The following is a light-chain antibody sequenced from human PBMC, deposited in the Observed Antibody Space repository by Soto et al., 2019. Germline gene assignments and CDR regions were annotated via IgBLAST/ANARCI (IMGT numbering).Light chain of an antibody. V-gene: IGLV2-23*03. CDR1: SSDVGSYNL. CDR2: EGN. J-gene: IGLJ2*01. CDR3: CSYAGGSTFV. Sequence: QSALTQPASVSGSPGQSITISCTGTSSDVGSYNLVSWYQQHPGKAPKLMIYEGNKRPSGVSSRFSGSNSGNTASMTISGLQAEDEADYYCCSYAGGSTFVFGGGTKVTVL.